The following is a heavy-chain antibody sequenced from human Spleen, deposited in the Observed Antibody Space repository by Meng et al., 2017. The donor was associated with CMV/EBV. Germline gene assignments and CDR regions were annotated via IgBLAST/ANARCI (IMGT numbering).Heavy chain of an antibody. D-gene: IGHD5-24*01. CDR2: INPSGGGT. V-gene: IGHV1-46*01. J-gene: IGHJ4*02. Sequence: ASVKVSCKATGYTFTSYYIQWVRQAPGQGLEWMGIINPSGGGTTYARKFQGRVTMTRDTSTSTVYMELSSLRSDDTAVYFCARARDKMATINPFDYWGQGTLVTVSS. CDR1: GYTFTSYY. CDR3: ARARDKMATINPFDY.